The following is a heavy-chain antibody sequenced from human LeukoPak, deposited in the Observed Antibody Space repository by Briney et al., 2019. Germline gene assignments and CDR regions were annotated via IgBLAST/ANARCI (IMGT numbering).Heavy chain of an antibody. CDR3: ARAVDTHFDY. V-gene: IGHV3-74*01. Sequence: GGSLRLSCAAPGFTFSSYWMHWVRQAPGKGLVWVSRIKSDGSTTTYADSVKGRFTISRDNAKNTLYLQMNSLRAEDTAVYYCARAVDTHFDYWGQGTLVTVSS. CDR2: IKSDGSTT. J-gene: IGHJ4*02. D-gene: IGHD5-18*01. CDR1: GFTFSSYW.